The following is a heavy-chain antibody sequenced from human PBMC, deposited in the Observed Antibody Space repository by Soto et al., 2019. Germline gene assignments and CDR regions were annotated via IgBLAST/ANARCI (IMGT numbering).Heavy chain of an antibody. V-gene: IGHV3-23*01. CDR3: TTATGSAVTSIHYFDN. D-gene: IGHD3-9*01. CDR2: ISGRDGST. CDR1: GFSFSTYA. J-gene: IGHJ4*02. Sequence: EVQLLESGGGLLQPGGSLRLSCAVSGFSFSTYAMSWFRQAPGKGLEWVSAISGRDGSTYYADSVRGRFTISRDNSRNTLYLQMNSLRDEDTAVYYCTTATGSAVTSIHYFDNWGQGSLVTVSS.